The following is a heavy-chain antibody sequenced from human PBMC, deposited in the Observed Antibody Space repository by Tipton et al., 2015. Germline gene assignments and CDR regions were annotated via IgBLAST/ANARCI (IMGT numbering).Heavy chain of an antibody. D-gene: IGHD5-18*01. CDR2: IYYSGST. J-gene: IGHJ4*02. CDR3: ARGSYGSFDY. V-gene: IGHV4-59*08. CDR1: GGSFSDYY. Sequence: GLVKPSETLSLTCTVSGGSFSDYYWSWIRQSPGEGLEWIGYIYYSGSTNYNPSLRSRVAMSMDTSKNQFSLKLTSVTAADTAVYYCARGSYGSFDYWGQGTLVTVSS.